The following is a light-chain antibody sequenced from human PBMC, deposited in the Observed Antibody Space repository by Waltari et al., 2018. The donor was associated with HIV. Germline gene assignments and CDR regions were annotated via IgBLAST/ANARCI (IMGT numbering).Light chain of an antibody. CDR2: ADS. V-gene: IGLV3-21*02. J-gene: IGLJ3*02. Sequence: SYVLTQTPSVSVAPGQTATITCGGDNIGSKSVHWYQQKPGQSPLLVVFADSDRPSGIPGRFSCSNSGNTATLTVSRVEAGDDADYYCQVWDSSSDLWVFGGGTKLTVL. CDR1: NIGSKS. CDR3: QVWDSSSDLWV.